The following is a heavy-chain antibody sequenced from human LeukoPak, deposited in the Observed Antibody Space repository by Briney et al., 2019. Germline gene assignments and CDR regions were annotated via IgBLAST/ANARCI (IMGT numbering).Heavy chain of an antibody. J-gene: IGHJ5*02. CDR1: GGSFSGYY. V-gene: IGHV4-34*01. CDR3: ARGRRYDFWSGYSYWFDP. Sequence: SETLSLTCAVYGGSFSGYYWSWIRQPPGKGLEWIGEINHSGSTNYNPSLKSRVTISVDTSKNQFSLKLSSVTAADTAVYYCARGRRYDFWSGYSYWFDPWGQRTLVTVSS. CDR2: INHSGST. D-gene: IGHD3-3*01.